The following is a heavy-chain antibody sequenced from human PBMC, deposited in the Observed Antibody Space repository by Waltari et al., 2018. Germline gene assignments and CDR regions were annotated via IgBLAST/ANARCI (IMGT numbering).Heavy chain of an antibody. J-gene: IGHJ4*02. D-gene: IGHD6-19*01. V-gene: IGHV3-15*01. CDR1: GFTFSNAW. CDR2: IKSKTDGGTT. CDR3: TTFPLENSGWYYFDY. Sequence: EVQLVESGGGLVKPGGSLRLSCAASGFTFSNAWMSWVRQAPGKGLEWVGRIKSKTDGGTTDYAAPVKGRFTISRDDSKNTLYLQMNSLKTEDTAVYYCTTFPLENSGWYYFDYWGQGTLVTVSS.